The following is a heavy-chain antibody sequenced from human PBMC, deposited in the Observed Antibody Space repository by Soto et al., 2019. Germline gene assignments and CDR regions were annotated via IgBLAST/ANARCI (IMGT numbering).Heavy chain of an antibody. J-gene: IGHJ6*02. D-gene: IGHD4-4*01. V-gene: IGHV1-69*13. CDR1: GGTFSSYA. CDR2: IIPIFGTA. Sequence: ASVKVSCKASGGTFSSYAISWVRQAPGQGLEWMGGIIPIFGTANYAQKFQGRVTITADESTSTAYMELSSLRSEDTAVYYCARALEGYNNPYSYGMDVWGQGTTVTVSS. CDR3: ARALEGYNNPYSYGMDV.